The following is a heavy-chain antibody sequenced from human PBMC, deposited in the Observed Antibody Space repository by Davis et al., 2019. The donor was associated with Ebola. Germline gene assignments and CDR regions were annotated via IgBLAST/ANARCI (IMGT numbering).Heavy chain of an antibody. D-gene: IGHD3-10*01. CDR1: GFTFSSYS. CDR2: ISSSSSTI. J-gene: IGHJ4*02. V-gene: IGHV3-48*02. Sequence: PGGSLRLSCAASGFTFSSYSMNWVRQAPGKGLEWVSYISSSSSTIYYADSVKGRFTISRDNAKNSLYLQMNSLRDEDTAVYYCARGEDYYGSGIRGSFDYWGQGTLVTVSS. CDR3: ARGEDYYGSGIRGSFDY.